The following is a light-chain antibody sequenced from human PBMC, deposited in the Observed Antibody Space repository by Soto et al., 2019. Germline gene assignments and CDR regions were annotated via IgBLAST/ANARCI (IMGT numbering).Light chain of an antibody. J-gene: IGKJ3*01. CDR1: QNIDSW. V-gene: IGKV1-5*01. Sequence: DIQVTQSPSTLSASVGDRVTISCRASQNIDSWLAWYQQKPGKAPKLLIYDASSLESGVPSRFSGSGSGTEFTLTISSLLPDDFATYYCQQYNSYPYSFGHGTKVDIK. CDR3: QQYNSYPYS. CDR2: DAS.